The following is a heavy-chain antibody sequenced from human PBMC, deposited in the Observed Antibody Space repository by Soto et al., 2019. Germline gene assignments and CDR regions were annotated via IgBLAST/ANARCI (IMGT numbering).Heavy chain of an antibody. J-gene: IGHJ4*02. CDR2: IIPILGIA. CDR1: LVTLRIYT. D-gene: IGHD3-10*01. V-gene: IGHV1-69*02. Sequence: WASVKVSWKASLVTLRIYTLSWVRQAPGQGLEWMGRIIPILGIANYAQKFQGRVTITADKSTSTAYMELSSLRSEDTAVYYCARLTSGLWGQGILVTVSS. CDR3: ARLTSGL.